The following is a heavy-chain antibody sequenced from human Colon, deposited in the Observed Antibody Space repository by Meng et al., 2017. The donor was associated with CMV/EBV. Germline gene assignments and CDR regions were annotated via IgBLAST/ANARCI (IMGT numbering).Heavy chain of an antibody. CDR3: ARHGNYLDV. V-gene: IGHV1-2*02. D-gene: IGHD4-17*01. J-gene: IGHJ6*02. CDR1: GYTFTDNF. Sequence: ASVTVSCKASGYTFTDNFIHWVRQAPGQGLEWMGWLTPGTGGTFYAQNFQGRVTMTGDTSISTAYMELRRLTSDDTAVYYCARHGNYLDVWGQGTTVTVSS. CDR2: LTPGTGGT.